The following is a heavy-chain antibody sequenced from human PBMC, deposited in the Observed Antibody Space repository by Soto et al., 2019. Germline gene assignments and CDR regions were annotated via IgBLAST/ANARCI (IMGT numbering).Heavy chain of an antibody. Sequence: GASVKVSCKASGYTFTSYGISWVRQAPGQGLEWMGWISAYNGNTNYAQKLQGRVTMTTDTSTSTAYTELRSLRSDDTAVYYCARTYDFWSGYYTGYWFDPWGQGTLVTVSS. J-gene: IGHJ5*02. CDR1: GYTFTSYG. D-gene: IGHD3-3*01. CDR3: ARTYDFWSGYYTGYWFDP. CDR2: ISAYNGNT. V-gene: IGHV1-18*01.